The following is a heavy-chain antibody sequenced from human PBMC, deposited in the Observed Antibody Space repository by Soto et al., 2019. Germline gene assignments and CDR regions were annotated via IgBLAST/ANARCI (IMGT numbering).Heavy chain of an antibody. Sequence: GESLKLSCKGSGYSFTSYWISWVRQMPGKGLEWMGRIDPSDSYTNYSPSFQGHVTISADKSISTAYLQWSSLKASDTAMYYCARSLPIPYYYDSSGSRAFDIWGQGTMVTVSS. J-gene: IGHJ3*02. CDR1: GYSFTSYW. D-gene: IGHD3-22*01. CDR2: IDPSDSYT. CDR3: ARSLPIPYYYDSSGSRAFDI. V-gene: IGHV5-10-1*01.